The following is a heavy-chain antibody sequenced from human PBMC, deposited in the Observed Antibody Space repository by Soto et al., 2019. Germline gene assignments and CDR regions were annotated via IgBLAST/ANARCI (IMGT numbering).Heavy chain of an antibody. J-gene: IGHJ4*02. CDR2: INSDGSST. CDR3: AVCENRGSSWNFDY. Sequence: GGSLRLSCAASGFTFSSYWMHWVRQAPGKGLVWVSRINSDGSSTSYADSVKGRFTISRDNAKNTLYLQMNSLRAEDTAVYYCAVCENRGSSWNFDYWGQGTLVTVSS. CDR1: GFTFSSYW. D-gene: IGHD6-13*01. V-gene: IGHV3-74*01.